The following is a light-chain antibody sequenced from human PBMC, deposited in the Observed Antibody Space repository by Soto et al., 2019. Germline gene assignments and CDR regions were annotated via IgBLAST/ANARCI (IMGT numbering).Light chain of an antibody. Sequence: DIPMTQSPSTLSASVGDRVTITCRASQSISSWLAWYQQKPGKAPKLLIYKASSLESGVPSRFSGSRSGTEFTLTISSLQPDDFASYYCQQYNSYSPYTFGQGTKLEIK. CDR3: QQYNSYSPYT. CDR2: KAS. V-gene: IGKV1-5*03. J-gene: IGKJ2*01. CDR1: QSISSW.